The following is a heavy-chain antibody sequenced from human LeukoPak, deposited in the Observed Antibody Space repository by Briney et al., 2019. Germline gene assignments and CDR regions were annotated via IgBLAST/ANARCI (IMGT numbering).Heavy chain of an antibody. CDR3: ARPKDVDVFDY. CDR2: INHSGST. CDR1: GGSFSGYY. J-gene: IGHJ4*02. D-gene: IGHD2-15*01. V-gene: IGHV4-34*01. Sequence: SETLSLTCAVYGGSFSGYYWSWIRQPPGKGLEWIGEINHSGSTNYNPSLKSRVTISVDTSKNQFSLKLSSVTAADTAVCYCARPKDVDVFDYWGQGTLVTVSS.